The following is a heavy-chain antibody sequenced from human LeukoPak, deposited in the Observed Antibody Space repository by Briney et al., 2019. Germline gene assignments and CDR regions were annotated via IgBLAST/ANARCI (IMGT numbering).Heavy chain of an antibody. Sequence: GGSLRLSCAASGFTFDDYGMSWVRQAPGKGLEWVSGINWNGGSTGYADSVKGRFTISRDNAKNSLYLQMNSLRAEDTALYYCARDPQATVTTPPGDAFDIWGQGTMVTVSS. CDR1: GFTFDDYG. CDR2: INWNGGST. J-gene: IGHJ3*02. CDR3: ARDPQATVTTPPGDAFDI. D-gene: IGHD4-17*01. V-gene: IGHV3-20*04.